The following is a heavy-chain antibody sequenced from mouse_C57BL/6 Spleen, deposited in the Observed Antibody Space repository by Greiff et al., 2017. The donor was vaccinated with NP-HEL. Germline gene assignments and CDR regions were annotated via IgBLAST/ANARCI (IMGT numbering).Heavy chain of an antibody. D-gene: IGHD2-5*01. CDR1: GYTFTSYW. CDR2: INPSNGGT. J-gene: IGHJ4*01. V-gene: IGHV1-53*01. CDR3: AREGSNYFYYYAMDY. Sequence: VQLQQPGTELVKPGASGYTFTSYWMHWVKQRPGQGLEWIGNINPSNGGTNYNEKFKSKATLTVDKSSSTAYMQLNSLTSEDSAVYYCAREGSNYFYYYAMDYWGQGTSVTVSS.